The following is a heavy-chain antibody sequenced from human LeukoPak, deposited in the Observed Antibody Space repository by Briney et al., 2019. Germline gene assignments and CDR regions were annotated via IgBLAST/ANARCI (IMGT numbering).Heavy chain of an antibody. V-gene: IGHV4-61*02. D-gene: IGHD6-6*01. Sequence: SQTPSLTCTVSGGSISSGSYYWSWIRQPAGKGLEWIGRIYTSGSTNYNPSLKSRVTISVDTSKNQFSLKLSSVTAADTAVYYCASGVDSSSPHYYYYMDVWGKGTTVTVSS. CDR2: IYTSGST. CDR3: ASGVDSSSPHYYYYMDV. J-gene: IGHJ6*03. CDR1: GGSISSGSYY.